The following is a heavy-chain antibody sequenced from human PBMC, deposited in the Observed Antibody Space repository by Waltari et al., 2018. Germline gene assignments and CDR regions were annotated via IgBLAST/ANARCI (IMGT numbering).Heavy chain of an antibody. J-gene: IGHJ5*02. V-gene: IGHV1-2*02. CDR3: ARDPGPIVGAPDL. CDR2: LNPKKGDS. D-gene: IGHD1-26*01. CDR1: GYTFTDYH. Sequence: QEQLVQSGSGVKNPGASVRVSCQASGYTFTDYHLHWFRQTTNQHFEWRCWLNPKKGDSDSAPNFLVRVTMSSETSLNTVYLDLSGLRSDDTAVYYCARDPGPIVGAPDLWGQGTLVTVFS.